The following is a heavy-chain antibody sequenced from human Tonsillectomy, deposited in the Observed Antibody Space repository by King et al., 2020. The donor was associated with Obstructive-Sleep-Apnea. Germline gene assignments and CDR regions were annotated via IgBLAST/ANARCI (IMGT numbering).Heavy chain of an antibody. CDR3: ASSPGNYYDSSGYYYPDYFDY. D-gene: IGHD3-22*01. CDR2: ISGSGGST. CDR1: GFTFSIYA. V-gene: IGHV3-23*04. J-gene: IGHJ4*02. Sequence: VQLVESGGGLVRPGGSLRLSCAASGFTFSIYAMSWVRQAPGKGLEWVSAISGSGGSTNYADSVKGRFTISRDNSKSTLYLQMNSLRAEDTAVYYCASSPGNYYDSSGYYYPDYFDYWGQGTLVTVSS.